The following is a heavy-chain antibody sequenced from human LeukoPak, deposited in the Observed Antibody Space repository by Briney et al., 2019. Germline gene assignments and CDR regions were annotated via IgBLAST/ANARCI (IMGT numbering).Heavy chain of an antibody. J-gene: IGHJ4*02. CDR3: AREGSGYYYY. Sequence: GGSLRLSCAASGFTFGSYAMNWVRQAPGKGLEWASYIKSSGTTIYYADSVKGRFTISRDNAKNSLFLQMSSLRAEDTAVYYCAREGSGYYYYWGQGTLVTVSS. CDR2: IKSSGTTI. CDR1: GFTFGSYA. D-gene: IGHD3-22*01. V-gene: IGHV3-48*03.